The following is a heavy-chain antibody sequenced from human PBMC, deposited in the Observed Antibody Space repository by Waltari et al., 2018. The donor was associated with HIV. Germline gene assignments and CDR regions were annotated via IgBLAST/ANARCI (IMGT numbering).Heavy chain of an antibody. CDR2: TNGAGSGT. V-gene: IGHV3-74*01. Sequence: EVQLVESGGGLVQAGGSLRLSCAASGFTFSSHWMHWVRQAPGKGLVGVELTNGAGSGTSYAYSVRDRFSISRENAENSLHLHMNSVRPEDTGLYYCTREGVETTAPADYLGQGTLVTVSS. CDR1: GFTFSSHW. J-gene: IGHJ4*02. D-gene: IGHD4-17*01. CDR3: TREGVETTAPADY.